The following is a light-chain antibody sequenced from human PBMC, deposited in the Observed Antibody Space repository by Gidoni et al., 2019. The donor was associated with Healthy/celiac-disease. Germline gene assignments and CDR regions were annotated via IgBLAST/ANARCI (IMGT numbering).Light chain of an antibody. CDR1: QGISNY. V-gene: IGKV1-27*01. CDR3: QKYNSAPWT. Sequence: DIHLTQPPASLSASVGDRVTITCRASQGISNYLAWYQQKPGKVPKLLIYAASTLQSGVPSRFSGSGSGTDFTLTISSLQPEDVATYYCQKYNSAPWTFGQGTKVEIK. CDR2: AAS. J-gene: IGKJ1*01.